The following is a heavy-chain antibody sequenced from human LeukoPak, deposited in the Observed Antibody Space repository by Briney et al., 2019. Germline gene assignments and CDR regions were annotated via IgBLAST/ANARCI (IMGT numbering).Heavy chain of an antibody. V-gene: IGHV3-66*02. Sequence: PGGSPRLSCAASGFTVSSNYMSWVRQAPGEGLEWVSVIYSGGSTYYADSVKGRFTISRDNSKNTLYLQMNSLRAEDTAVYYCARSHSRYYFDYWGQGTLVTVSS. J-gene: IGHJ4*02. CDR2: IYSGGST. CDR1: GFTVSSNY. CDR3: ARSHSRYYFDY.